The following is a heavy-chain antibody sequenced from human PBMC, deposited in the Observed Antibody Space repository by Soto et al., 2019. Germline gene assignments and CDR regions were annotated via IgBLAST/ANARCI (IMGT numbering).Heavy chain of an antibody. J-gene: IGHJ6*02. CDR2: IYYSGST. V-gene: IGHV4-59*08. D-gene: IGHD6-19*01. Sequence: QVQLQESGPGLVKPSETLSLTCTVSGGSISSYYWSWIRQPPGKGLEWIGYIYYSGSTNYNPSLTSRVTISVDPSKNQFSLRLSSVTAADTAVYYCARHGQWLVTGYFYYGMDVWGQGTTVTVSS. CDR1: GGSISSYY. CDR3: ARHGQWLVTGYFYYGMDV.